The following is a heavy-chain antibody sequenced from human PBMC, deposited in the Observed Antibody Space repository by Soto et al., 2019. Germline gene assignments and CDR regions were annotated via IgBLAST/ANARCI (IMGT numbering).Heavy chain of an antibody. V-gene: IGHV1-46*01. D-gene: IGHD1-1*01. Sequence: ASVKGSCKASGYTFTTHYVWWVRQAPGQGLDWMGIIAPSAGFTTYSQNFRGRVTMTRDTSTSTIYMELRSLRSDDTAVYYCSRSPVPTGTALFFFDYWGQGTQVPVSS. CDR1: GYTFTTHY. J-gene: IGHJ4*02. CDR3: SRSPVPTGTALFFFDY. CDR2: IAPSAGFT.